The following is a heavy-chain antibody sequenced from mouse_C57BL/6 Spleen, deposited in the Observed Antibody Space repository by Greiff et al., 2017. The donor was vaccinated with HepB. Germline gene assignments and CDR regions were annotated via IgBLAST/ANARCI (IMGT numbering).Heavy chain of an antibody. CDR3: TTDSPPDYDY. J-gene: IGHJ2*01. V-gene: IGHV14-4*01. D-gene: IGHD2-12*01. CDR2: IDPENGDT. CDR1: GFNIKDDY. Sequence: EVKLMESGAELVRPGASVKLSCTASGFNIKDDYMHWVKQRPEQGLEWIGWIDPENGDTEYASKFQGKATITADTSSNTAYLQLSSLTSEDTAVYYCTTDSPPDYDYRGQCTTLTVSS.